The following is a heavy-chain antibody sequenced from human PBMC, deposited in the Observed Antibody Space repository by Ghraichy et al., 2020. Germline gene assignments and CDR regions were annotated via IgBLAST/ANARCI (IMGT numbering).Heavy chain of an antibody. CDR2: IYYSGST. Sequence: SETLSLTCTVSGGSISSYYWSWIRQPPGKGLEWIGYIYYSGSTNYNPSLKSRVTISVDTSKNQFSLKLSSVTAADTAVYYCARHKTGYSYGHYFDYWGQGTLVTVSS. CDR1: GGSISSYY. D-gene: IGHD5-18*01. CDR3: ARHKTGYSYGHYFDY. V-gene: IGHV4-59*08. J-gene: IGHJ4*02.